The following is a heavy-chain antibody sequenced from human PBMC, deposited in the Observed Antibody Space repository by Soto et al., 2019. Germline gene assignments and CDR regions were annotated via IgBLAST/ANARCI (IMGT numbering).Heavy chain of an antibody. CDR2: IIPIFGTA. CDR1: GGTFSSYA. Sequence: SVKVSCKASGGTFSSYAISWVRQAPGQGLEWMGGIIPIFGTANYAQKFQGRVTITADESTSTAYMELSSLRSEDTAVYYCARVLRGYSYGYYYGMDVWGQGTTVTVSS. D-gene: IGHD5-18*01. J-gene: IGHJ6*02. CDR3: ARVLRGYSYGYYYGMDV. V-gene: IGHV1-69*13.